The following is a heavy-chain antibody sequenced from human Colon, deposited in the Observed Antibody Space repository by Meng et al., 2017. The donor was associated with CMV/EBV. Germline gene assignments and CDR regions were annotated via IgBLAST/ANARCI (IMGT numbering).Heavy chain of an antibody. V-gene: IGHV3-9*01. CDR2: VNWNSGAI. Sequence: SLKISCMASGFIFNDFAMHWVRQAPGKGLEWVATVNWNSGAIHYAGSVKGRFTISRDNAKNSLSLQMNSLRPEDTALYYCVKAQTTTQSNYFGDWGQGTLVTVSS. J-gene: IGHJ4*02. CDR3: VKAQTTTQSNYFGD. CDR1: GFIFNDFA. D-gene: IGHD1-14*01.